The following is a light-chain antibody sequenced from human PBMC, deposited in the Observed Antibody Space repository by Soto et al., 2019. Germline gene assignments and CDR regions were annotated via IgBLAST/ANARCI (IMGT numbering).Light chain of an antibody. CDR3: QQYGSSGT. V-gene: IGKV3-20*01. CDR2: GAS. J-gene: IGKJ1*01. CDR1: QSVSSNF. Sequence: ESVLMQAPDTLSLARGVRAILSCRASQSVSSNFLAWYQQTPGQAPRLLIYGASNRATGIPDRFSGSGSGTDFTLTISRLEPEDFAVYYCQQYGSSGTFGQGTKVDIK.